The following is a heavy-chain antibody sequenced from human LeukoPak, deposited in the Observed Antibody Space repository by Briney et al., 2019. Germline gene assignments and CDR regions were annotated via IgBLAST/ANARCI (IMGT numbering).Heavy chain of an antibody. CDR1: GGSISSTSYY. J-gene: IGHJ3*02. Sequence: SETLSLTCTVSGGSISSTSYYWGWIRQPPGKGLEWIGSIYYSGSTNYNPSLKSRVAISVDTSKNQFSLKLSSVTAADTAVYYCARDIADAFDIWGQGTMVTVSS. CDR3: ARDIADAFDI. V-gene: IGHV4-39*07. D-gene: IGHD6-13*01. CDR2: IYYSGST.